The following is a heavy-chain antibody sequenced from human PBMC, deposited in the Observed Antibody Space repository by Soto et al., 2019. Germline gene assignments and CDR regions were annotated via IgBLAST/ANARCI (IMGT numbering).Heavy chain of an antibody. Sequence: SETLSLTCTVSGGSISSYYWSWIRQPPGKGLEWIGYIYYSGSTNYNPSLKSRVTISVDTSKNQFSLKLSSVTAADTAVYYCAREKSSLRFDPWGQGTLVTVSS. CDR2: IYYSGST. CDR1: GGSISSYY. V-gene: IGHV4-59*01. J-gene: IGHJ5*02. CDR3: AREKSSLRFDP.